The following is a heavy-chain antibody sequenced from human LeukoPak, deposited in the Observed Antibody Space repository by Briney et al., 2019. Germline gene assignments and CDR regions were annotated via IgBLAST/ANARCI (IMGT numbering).Heavy chain of an antibody. D-gene: IGHD1-26*01. CDR1: GGSISSYY. J-gene: IGHJ3*02. CDR3: ARTTAATGPIDI. CDR2: ISYSGST. Sequence: SETLSLTCTVSGGSISSYYWSWIRQPPGKGLEWIGYISYSGSTNYNPSLKSRVTISVDTSKNQFSLKLCSVTAADTAVYYCARTTAATGPIDIWGQGTMVTVSS. V-gene: IGHV4-59*01.